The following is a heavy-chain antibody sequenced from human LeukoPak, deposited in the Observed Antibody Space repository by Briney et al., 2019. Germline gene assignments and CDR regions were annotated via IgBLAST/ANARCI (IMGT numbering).Heavy chain of an antibody. D-gene: IGHD6-19*01. CDR1: RFTLSNYW. CDR2: IKQDGSET. J-gene: IGHJ4*02. CDR3: ARGATVAGDFDY. V-gene: IGHV3-7*01. Sequence: GGSLRLSCAASRFTLSNYWMSWVRQAPGKGLEWVANIKQDGSETYYVDSVKGRFTISRDNSKNSLYLQMNSLRAEDTAVYYCARGATVAGDFDYWGQGTLVTVSS.